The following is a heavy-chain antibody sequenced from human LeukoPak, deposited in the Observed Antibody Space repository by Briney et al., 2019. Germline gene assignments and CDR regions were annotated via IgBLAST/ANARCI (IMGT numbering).Heavy chain of an antibody. D-gene: IGHD4-23*01. CDR2: INPRKGDT. Sequence: ASVEVSCKVSGYTFTDYYLHWVRQAPAQGFEWMGWINPRKGDTNYAQKFQGRVTMTRDTSITTAYMELSRLSSDDTAVYYCARHPGKVTNDWYFDLWGRGTLVTVSS. V-gene: IGHV1-2*02. J-gene: IGHJ2*01. CDR3: ARHPGKVTNDWYFDL. CDR1: GYTFTDYY.